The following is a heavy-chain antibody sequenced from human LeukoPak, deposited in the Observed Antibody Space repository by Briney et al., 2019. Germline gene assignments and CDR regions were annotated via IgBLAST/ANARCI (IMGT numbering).Heavy chain of an antibody. CDR2: IYNSGST. CDR1: GYSISSGYF. J-gene: IGHJ4*02. D-gene: IGHD5-18*01. V-gene: IGHV4-38-2*02. Sequence: NPSETLSLTCTVSGYSISSGYFWGWIRQTPGKGLEWIGSIYNSGSTYYNPSLKSRVTLSVDTSKNQFSLQLNSVTPEDTAVYYCARGYSYGYVYWGQGTLVTVSS. CDR3: ARGYSYGYVY.